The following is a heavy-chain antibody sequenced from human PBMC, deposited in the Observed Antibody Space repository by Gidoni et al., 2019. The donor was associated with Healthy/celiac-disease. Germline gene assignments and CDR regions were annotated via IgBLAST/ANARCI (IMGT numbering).Heavy chain of an antibody. V-gene: IGHV4-39*01. CDR1: GGSISSSSCD. J-gene: IGHJ4*02. Sequence: QLQLQESGAGQVKPSETLSLTCTVHGGSISSSSCDWGWFRQPQGKGLGWIGSSYYSGSTYYNPALKSRVTISVDTSQNQFSIKLSSVTAAETAWYYCARHRVGGLGDYWGQGTLVTVSS. CDR2: SYYSGST. D-gene: IGHD7-27*01. CDR3: ARHRVGGLGDY.